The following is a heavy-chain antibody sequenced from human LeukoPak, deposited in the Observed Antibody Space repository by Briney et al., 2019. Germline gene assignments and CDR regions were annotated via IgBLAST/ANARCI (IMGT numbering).Heavy chain of an antibody. J-gene: IGHJ5*02. V-gene: IGHV4-39*07. CDR2: IYYSGST. CDR3: ARGNWFDP. CDR1: GGSISSGSYY. Sequence: SETLSLTCTVSGGSISSGSYYWGWIRQPPGKGLEWIGSIYYSGSTYYNPSLKSRVTISVDTSKNQFSLKLSSVTAADTAVYYCARGNWFDPWGQGTLVTVSS.